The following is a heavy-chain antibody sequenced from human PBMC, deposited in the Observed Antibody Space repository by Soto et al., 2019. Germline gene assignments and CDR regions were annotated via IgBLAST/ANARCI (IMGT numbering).Heavy chain of an antibody. CDR3: ARDRYCISTSCYPTFDY. CDR2: IWYDGSNK. CDR1: GFTFSSYG. D-gene: IGHD2-2*01. V-gene: IGHV3-33*01. Sequence: GGSLRLSCAASGFTFSSYGMHWVRQAPGKGLEWVAVIWYDGSNKYYADSVKGRFTISRDNSKNTLYLQMNSLRAEDTAVYYCARDRYCISTSCYPTFDYWGQGTLVTVSS. J-gene: IGHJ4*02.